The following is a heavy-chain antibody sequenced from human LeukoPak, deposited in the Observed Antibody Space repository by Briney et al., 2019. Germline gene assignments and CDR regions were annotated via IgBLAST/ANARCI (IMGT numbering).Heavy chain of an antibody. CDR3: ARCCLQRDGDNGGVDY. D-gene: IGHD4-17*01. V-gene: IGHV4-34*01. Sequence: PSETLSLTCAVFGGSFSSYYWSWIRQPPGKGLEWIGEINHSGYTSYNPSLKSRVTLSVDTSKHQFSLKLTSVTAADTAVYYCARCCLQRDGDNGGVDYWGQGTLVTVSS. CDR1: GGSFSSYY. J-gene: IGHJ4*02. CDR2: INHSGYT.